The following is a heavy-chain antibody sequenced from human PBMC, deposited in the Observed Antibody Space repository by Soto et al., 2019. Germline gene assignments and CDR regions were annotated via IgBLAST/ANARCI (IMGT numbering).Heavy chain of an antibody. J-gene: IGHJ6*02. D-gene: IGHD3-3*01. CDR3: ARVKSAITYYDSRRGMDV. V-gene: IGHV4-61*01. CDR1: GGSVSSGSYY. Sequence: PSETLSLTCTVSGGSVSSGSYYWSWIRQPPGKGLEWIGYIYYSGSTNYNPSLKSRVTISVDTSKNQFSLKLSSVTAADTAVYYCARVKSAITYYDSRRGMDVWGQGTTVTVS. CDR2: IYYSGST.